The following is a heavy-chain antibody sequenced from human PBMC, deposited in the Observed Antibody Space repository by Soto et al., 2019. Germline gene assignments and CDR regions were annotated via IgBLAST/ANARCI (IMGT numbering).Heavy chain of an antibody. J-gene: IGHJ4*02. D-gene: IGHD3-22*01. CDR2: IYYSGST. Sequence: SETLSLTCAVSGGSMSSGGYYWSCIRQPPGKGLEWIGNIYYSGSTNYNPSLKSRVTISVDTSKNQFSLNLSSVTAADTAVYYCARAVGFGSSGYYFDYWGQGTQVTVSS. CDR3: ARAVGFGSSGYYFDY. CDR1: GGSMSSGGYY. V-gene: IGHV4-61*08.